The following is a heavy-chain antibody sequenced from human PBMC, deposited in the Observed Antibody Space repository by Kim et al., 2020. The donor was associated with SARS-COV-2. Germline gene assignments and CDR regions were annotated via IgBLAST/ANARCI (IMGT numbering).Heavy chain of an antibody. D-gene: IGHD6-19*01. V-gene: IGHV4-39*01. J-gene: IGHJ2*01. CDR3: ASRIAVAGWYFDL. Sequence: TPALKRRVTMTVDTSKNQFSLKRSSVTAADTAVYYCASRIAVAGWYFDLWGRGTLVTVSS.